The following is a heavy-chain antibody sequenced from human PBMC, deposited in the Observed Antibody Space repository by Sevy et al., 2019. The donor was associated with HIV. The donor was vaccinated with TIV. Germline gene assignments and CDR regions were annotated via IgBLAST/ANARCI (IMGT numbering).Heavy chain of an antibody. V-gene: IGHV3-11*01. CDR2: ISNSGSTI. CDR1: KFTFSDYY. Sequence: GGSLRLSCAASKFTFSDYYMSWIRQAPGKGLEWVSYISNSGSTIYYADSVKGRFTISRDNAQSSMYLQMNRLRPEDTAVYYCAREGDLRYFDFWGRGTLVTVSS. CDR3: AREGDLRYFDF. D-gene: IGHD3-10*01. J-gene: IGHJ2*01.